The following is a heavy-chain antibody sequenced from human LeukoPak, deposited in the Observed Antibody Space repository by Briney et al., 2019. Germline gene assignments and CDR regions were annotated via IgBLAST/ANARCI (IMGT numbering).Heavy chain of an antibody. D-gene: IGHD6-19*01. CDR1: GGSISSYY. CDR2: IYYSGST. V-gene: IGHV4-59*12. Sequence: SETLSLTCTVSGGSISSYYWSWIRQPPGKGLEWIGYIYYSGSTNYNPSLKSRVTISVDTSKNQFSLKLSSVTAADTAVYYCASPPVAGTGVRFDYWGQGTLVTVSS. J-gene: IGHJ4*02. CDR3: ASPPVAGTGVRFDY.